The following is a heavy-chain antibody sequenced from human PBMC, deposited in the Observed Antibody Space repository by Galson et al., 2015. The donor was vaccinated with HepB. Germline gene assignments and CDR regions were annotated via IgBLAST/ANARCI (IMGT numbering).Heavy chain of an antibody. D-gene: IGHD3-10*01. Sequence: CAISGDSVSSNSAAWNWIRQSPSRGLEWPGRTYYRSRWYNDYAVSVKSRITINTDTSKNQFSLQLNSVTPEDTAVYYCARGRNSGSHNWFDPWGQGTLVTVSS. CDR1: GDSVSSNSAA. J-gene: IGHJ5*02. V-gene: IGHV6-1*01. CDR3: ARGRNSGSHNWFDP. CDR2: TYYRSRWYN.